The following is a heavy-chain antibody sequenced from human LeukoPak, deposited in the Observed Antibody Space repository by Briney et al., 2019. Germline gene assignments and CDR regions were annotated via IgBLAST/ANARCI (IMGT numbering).Heavy chain of an antibody. J-gene: IGHJ6*03. D-gene: IGHD6-6*01. CDR2: IYPGDSDT. CDR3: ARHFRVNGRSASYMDV. Sequence: GESLKISCRGSGYSFTSYWIGWVRQMPGKGLEWMGIIYPGDSDTRYSPSFQGQVTISADKSISTAYLQWSSLKASDTAMYYCARHFRVNGRSASYMDVWGKGTTVTVSS. V-gene: IGHV5-51*01. CDR1: GYSFTSYW.